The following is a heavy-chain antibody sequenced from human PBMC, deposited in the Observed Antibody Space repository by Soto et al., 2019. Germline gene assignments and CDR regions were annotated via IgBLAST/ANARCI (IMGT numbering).Heavy chain of an antibody. Sequence: HGESLKISCKASGYSFTSYWIGWVRQMPGKGLEWMGIIYPGDSDTIYSPSFQGQVTISADKSISTAYLQWNSLKASDTAMYYCARPPYSASYYYFDQWGQGTPVTVS. CDR1: GYSFTSYW. J-gene: IGHJ4*02. CDR3: ARPPYSASYYYFDQ. V-gene: IGHV5-51*01. D-gene: IGHD1-26*01. CDR2: IYPGDSDT.